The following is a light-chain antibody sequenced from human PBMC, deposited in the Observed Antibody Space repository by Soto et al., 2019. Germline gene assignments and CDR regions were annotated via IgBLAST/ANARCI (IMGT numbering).Light chain of an antibody. CDR1: QNVINY. CDR2: QAS. CDR3: QQYNIYPWT. J-gene: IGKJ1*01. V-gene: IGKV1-5*03. Sequence: DIQMTQSPSTLSASVGDRVTITCRASQNVINYLAWYQQKPGKAPKLLIYQASSLEIGVPSRFSGSGSGTEFTLTVSSLQPDDFGTYYCQQYNIYPWTFGQGTKVEIK.